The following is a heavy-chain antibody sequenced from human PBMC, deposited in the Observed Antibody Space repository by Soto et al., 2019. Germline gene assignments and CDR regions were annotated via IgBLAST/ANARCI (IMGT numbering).Heavy chain of an antibody. CDR1: GYTFTAYA. CDR2: INVGTGDT. J-gene: IGHJ4*01. V-gene: IGHV1-3*01. CDR3: ARDVDTSMRAPLDY. D-gene: IGHD5-18*01. Sequence: GASVKVSCKASGYTFTAYAMDWVRQTPGQRLEWVGWINVGTGDTEYSQQFQGRVNITRDTSARTLYMELSSLRSEDTAVYYCARDVDTSMRAPLDYWGQGSLVTVSS.